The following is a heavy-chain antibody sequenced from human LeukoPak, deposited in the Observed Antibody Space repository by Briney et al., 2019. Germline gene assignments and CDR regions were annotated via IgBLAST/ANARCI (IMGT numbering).Heavy chain of an antibody. Sequence: ASVKVSCKTSGYSFNSHHVHWVRQAPGQGLEWMGVKFSHDGTTSYAQNFQGRLTMTRDTSTSTVYMELSSLRSEDTAVYYCARDSGNFHYDMDVWGQGTTVIVSS. CDR2: KFSHDGTT. CDR3: ARDSGNFHYDMDV. J-gene: IGHJ6*02. D-gene: IGHD3-10*01. CDR1: GYSFNSHH. V-gene: IGHV1-46*02.